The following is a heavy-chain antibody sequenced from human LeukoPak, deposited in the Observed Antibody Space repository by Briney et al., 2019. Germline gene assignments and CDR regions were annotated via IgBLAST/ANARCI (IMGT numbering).Heavy chain of an antibody. CDR2: FDPEDGET. Sequence: ASMKVSCTVSGYNFNELSMHWVRQAPGKGLEWVGGFDPEDGETIYAQKFQGRVTMTEDTSTDTAYMELSSLRSEDTAVYYCASADPRLYTTRYFEYWGQGTLVTVSS. J-gene: IGHJ4*02. CDR1: GYNFNELS. D-gene: IGHD1-14*01. V-gene: IGHV1-24*01. CDR3: ASADPRLYTTRYFEY.